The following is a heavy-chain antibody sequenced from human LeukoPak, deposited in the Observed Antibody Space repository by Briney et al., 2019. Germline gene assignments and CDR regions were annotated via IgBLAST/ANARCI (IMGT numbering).Heavy chain of an antibody. D-gene: IGHD3-3*01. Sequence: GGSLRLSCAASGFTFSSYAMSWVRQAPGKGLEWVAFIRYDGSNKYYADSVKGRFTISRDNSKNTLYLQMNSLRAEDTAVYYCAKDLGITIFGVVMEYAFDIWGQGTMVTVSS. CDR2: IRYDGSNK. CDR1: GFTFSSYA. J-gene: IGHJ3*02. CDR3: AKDLGITIFGVVMEYAFDI. V-gene: IGHV3-30*02.